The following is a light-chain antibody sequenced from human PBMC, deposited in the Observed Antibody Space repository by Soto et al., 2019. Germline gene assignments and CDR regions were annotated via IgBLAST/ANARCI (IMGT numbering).Light chain of an antibody. CDR1: SSDVGGYNY. CDR2: DVS. J-gene: IGLJ1*01. CDR3: CSYAGSYTFSYV. Sequence: ALTQPRSVSGSPGQSVTICCTGTSSDVGGYNYVSWYQQHPGKAPKLMIYDVSKRPSGVPDRFSGSKSGNTASLTISGLQAEDEADYYCCSYAGSYTFSYVFGTGTKVTVL. V-gene: IGLV2-11*01.